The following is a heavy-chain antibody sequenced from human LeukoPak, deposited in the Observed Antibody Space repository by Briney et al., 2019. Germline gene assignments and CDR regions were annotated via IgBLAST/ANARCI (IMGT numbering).Heavy chain of an antibody. D-gene: IGHD3-3*01. CDR2: ISYDGGKT. CDR3: ARGFNDFWSGSQLEY. CDR1: GFIFGGYA. V-gene: IGHV3-30-3*01. J-gene: IGHJ4*02. Sequence: GSLRLSCAASGFIFGGYARHWVRQAPGKGLQWLAVISYDGGKTYYADSVEGRFTISRDNSKSTVYLEINSLRSEGTAIYYCARGFNDFWSGSQLEYWGQGTLVTVSS.